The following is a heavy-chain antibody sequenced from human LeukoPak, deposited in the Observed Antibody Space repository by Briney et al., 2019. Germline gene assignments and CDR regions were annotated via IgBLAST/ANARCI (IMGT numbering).Heavy chain of an antibody. CDR1: GVSISSTSYY. J-gene: IGHJ4*02. Sequence: SETLSLTCTVSGVSISSTSYYWGWIRQPPGKGLEWIGNIYYSGSTYYNPSLKSRVTISVDTSKNQFSLKLSSVTAADTAVYYCAGVGRTFSRWGQGTLVTVSS. D-gene: IGHD6-13*01. CDR3: AGVGRTFSR. V-gene: IGHV4-39*07. CDR2: IYYSGST.